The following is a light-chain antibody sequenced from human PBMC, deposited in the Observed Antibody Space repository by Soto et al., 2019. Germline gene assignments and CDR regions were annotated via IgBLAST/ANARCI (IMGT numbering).Light chain of an antibody. CDR1: NNDVGGFNL. Sequence: QSALTQPASVSGSPGQSITIPCTGTNNDVGGFNLVSWYQQHPVKAPKLIVFGVTERPSEVSKPFSGSKSGNTASLTISGLQAEDEGDYYCCSYAGSGNYWIFGGGTKLTVL. J-gene: IGLJ3*02. CDR2: GVT. V-gene: IGLV2-23*02. CDR3: CSYAGSGNYWI.